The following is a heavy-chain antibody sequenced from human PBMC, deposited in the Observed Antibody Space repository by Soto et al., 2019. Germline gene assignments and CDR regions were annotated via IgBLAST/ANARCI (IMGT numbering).Heavy chain of an antibody. D-gene: IGHD2-2*01. Sequence: SVKGSCKASGGTFSSYTISWVRQAPGQGLEWMGRIIPILGIANYAQKFQGRVTITADKSTSTAYMELSSLRSEDTAVYYCARDHCSSTSCHVYYYYMDVWGKGTTVTGSS. CDR3: ARDHCSSTSCHVYYYYMDV. CDR2: IIPILGIA. V-gene: IGHV1-69*04. J-gene: IGHJ6*03. CDR1: GGTFSSYT.